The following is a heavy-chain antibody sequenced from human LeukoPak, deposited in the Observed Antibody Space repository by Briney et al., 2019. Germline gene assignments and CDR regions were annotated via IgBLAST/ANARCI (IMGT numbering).Heavy chain of an antibody. J-gene: IGHJ4*02. CDR1: GFTFSSYA. CDR2: ISGSGGST. CDR3: ANTHQNYYDSSGYGGLFGSFDY. Sequence: GGSLRLSCAASGFTFSSYAMSWVRQAPGKGLEGVSAISGSGGSTYYADSVKGRFTISRDNSKNTLYLQMNSLRAEDTAVYYCANTHQNYYDSSGYGGLFGSFDYWGQGTLVTVSS. D-gene: IGHD3-22*01. V-gene: IGHV3-23*01.